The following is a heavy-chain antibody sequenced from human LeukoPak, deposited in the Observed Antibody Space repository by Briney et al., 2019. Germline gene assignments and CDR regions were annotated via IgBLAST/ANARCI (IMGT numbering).Heavy chain of an antibody. CDR2: INPNSGGT. V-gene: IGHV1-2*02. CDR3: ARVRGNKSIAAAGTLNRFDP. D-gene: IGHD6-13*01. CDR1: GYTFTGYY. J-gene: IGHJ5*02. Sequence: GASVKVSCKASGYTFTGYYMHWVRQAPGQGLEWMGWINPNSGGTNYVQKFQGRVTMTRDTSISTAYMELSRLRSDDTAVYYCARVRGNKSIAAAGTLNRFDPWGQGTLVTVSS.